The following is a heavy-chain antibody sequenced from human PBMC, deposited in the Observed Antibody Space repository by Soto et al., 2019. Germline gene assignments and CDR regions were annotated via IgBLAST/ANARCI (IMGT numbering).Heavy chain of an antibody. J-gene: IGHJ4*02. CDR3: ARAKSNYQTFDH. CDR2: IYYSGST. CDR1: GDSMSSYY. D-gene: IGHD4-4*01. V-gene: IGHV4-59*01. Sequence: ETLSLTCTVSGDSMSSYYWSWIRQPPGKGLEWIGYIYYSGSTTYNPSLRSRVTMSVDTSKNQFSLRLSSVTAADTAVYYCARAKSNYQTFDHRGQGSQVTVSS.